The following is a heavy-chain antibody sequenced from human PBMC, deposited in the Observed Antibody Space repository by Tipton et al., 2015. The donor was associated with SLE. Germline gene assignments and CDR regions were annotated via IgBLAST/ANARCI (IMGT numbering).Heavy chain of an antibody. Sequence: TLSLTCAVYGGSFSGYYWSWIRQPPGKGLEWIGSIYHSGSTYYNPSLKSRVTISVDTSKNQFSLKLSSVTAADTAVYYCAREYGTWGQGTLVTVSS. CDR3: AREYGT. CDR2: IYHSGST. J-gene: IGHJ5*02. CDR1: GGSFSGYY. V-gene: IGHV4-34*01. D-gene: IGHD2/OR15-2a*01.